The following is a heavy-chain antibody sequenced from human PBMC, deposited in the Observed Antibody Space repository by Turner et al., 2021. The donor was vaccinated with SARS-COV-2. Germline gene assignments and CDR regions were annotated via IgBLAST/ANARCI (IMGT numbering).Heavy chain of an antibody. D-gene: IGHD2-2*01. CDR1: GFTFSSYS. J-gene: IGHJ6*02. Sequence: EVPLVESGGGLVKPGGSLRLSCAASGFTFSSYSMKGVRQPPGKGLEWVSSISSCSNYIYYADSMKGRFTISRDNVKNSLDLQMNSLRAEDTAVYYCVSAGEFVVVPARPYYYYGMDVWGQGTTVTVSS. CDR2: ISSCSNYI. CDR3: VSAGEFVVVPARPYYYYGMDV. V-gene: IGHV3-21*01.